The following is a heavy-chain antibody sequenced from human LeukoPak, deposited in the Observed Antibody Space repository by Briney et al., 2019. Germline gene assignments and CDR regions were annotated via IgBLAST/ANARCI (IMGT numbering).Heavy chain of an antibody. V-gene: IGHV1-18*01. J-gene: IGHJ4*02. CDR2: TSVYNGNT. CDR3: ARDPYSGSPYYFDY. CDR1: GYTFTGYG. D-gene: IGHD1-26*01. Sequence: ASVKVSCKASGYTFTGYGISWVRQAPGQGLEWMGWTSVYNGNTNYAQKLQGRVTMTTDTSTSTAYMELRSLRSDDTAVYYCARDPYSGSPYYFDYWGQGTLVTVSS.